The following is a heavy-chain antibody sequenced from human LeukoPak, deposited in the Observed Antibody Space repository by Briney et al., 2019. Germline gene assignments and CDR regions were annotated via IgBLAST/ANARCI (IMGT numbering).Heavy chain of an antibody. D-gene: IGHD3-16*02. CDR2: ISAYNGNT. CDR1: GYTFTSYG. Sequence: GASVKVSCKASGYTFTSYGISWVRQAPGQGLEWMGWISAYNGNTNYAQKLQGRVTMTTDTSTSTDYMELRSLRSDDTAVYYCARERSDYIWGSYRFLEHYFDYWGQGTLVTVSS. V-gene: IGHV1-18*01. J-gene: IGHJ4*02. CDR3: ARERSDYIWGSYRFLEHYFDY.